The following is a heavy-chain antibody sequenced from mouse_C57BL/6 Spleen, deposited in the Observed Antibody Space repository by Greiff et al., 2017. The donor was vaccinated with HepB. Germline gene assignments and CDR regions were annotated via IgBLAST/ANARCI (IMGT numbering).Heavy chain of an antibody. CDR1: GYTFTSYW. D-gene: IGHD2-1*01. J-gene: IGHJ1*03. CDR3: ARYGYYGNYRYFDV. CDR2: IHPNSGST. Sequence: QVQLQQPGAELVKPGASVKLSCKASGYTFTSYWMHWVKQRPGQGLEWIGMIHPNSGSTNYNEKFKSKATLTVDKSSSTAYMQLSSLTSEDSAVYYCARYGYYGNYRYFDVWGTGTTVTVSS. V-gene: IGHV1-64*01.